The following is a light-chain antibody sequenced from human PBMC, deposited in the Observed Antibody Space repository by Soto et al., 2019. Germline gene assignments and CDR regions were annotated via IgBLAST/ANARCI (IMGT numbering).Light chain of an antibody. J-gene: IGLJ2*01. Sequence: QSVLTQPPSVSAAPGQTITISCSGSRSNIGNNYVSWYQQLPGTAPKLLIYDNNKRPSGIPDRFSGSKSGTSATLGITGLQTGDEADYYCGTWDSSLSAVVFGGRTKLTVL. CDR3: GTWDSSLSAVV. CDR1: RSNIGNNY. V-gene: IGLV1-51*01. CDR2: DNN.